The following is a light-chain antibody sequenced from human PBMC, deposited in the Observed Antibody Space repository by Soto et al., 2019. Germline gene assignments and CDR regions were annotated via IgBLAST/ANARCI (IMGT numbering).Light chain of an antibody. CDR2: EVS. Sequence: QSALTQPASVSGSPGQSITISCTGTSSDVGGYDYVSWYQQQPGRAHKLMIFEVSNRPSGISNRFSGSKSGNTASLTISGLQAEDEADYYCSSFTRSSTQVLGGGTKLTVL. CDR1: SSDVGGYDY. CDR3: SSFTRSSTQV. V-gene: IGLV2-14*01. J-gene: IGLJ3*02.